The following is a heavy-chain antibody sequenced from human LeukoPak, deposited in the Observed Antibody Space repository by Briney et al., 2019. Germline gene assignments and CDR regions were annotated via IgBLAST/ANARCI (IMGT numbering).Heavy chain of an antibody. CDR2: TSYDGSNT. J-gene: IGHJ6*02. Sequence: QPGRSLRLSCAASGFTFSSYGMHWVRQAPGKGLEWVAVTSYDGSNTYYADSAKGRFTISRDNSKNTLYLQMNSLRAEDTAVYYCAKGVAVADTHYYYGMDVWGQGTTVTVSS. CDR3: AKGVAVADTHYYYGMDV. D-gene: IGHD6-19*01. V-gene: IGHV3-30*18. CDR1: GFTFSSYG.